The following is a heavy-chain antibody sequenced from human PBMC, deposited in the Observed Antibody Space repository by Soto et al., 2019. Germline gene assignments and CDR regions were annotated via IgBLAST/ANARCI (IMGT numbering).Heavy chain of an antibody. D-gene: IGHD3-10*01. CDR1: GGTFSSYS. CDR3: ARVDYDSTYGFYYYGLDV. Sequence: QVHLVQSGAEVKKPASSVRVSCKTSGGTFSSYSFTWVRQAPGQGLEWMGGIIPILNTANFSQKFQSRVTITADEPTSTVYMDLSSLSPDDTAVYYCARVDYDSTYGFYYYGLDVWGQGTTVTVSS. V-gene: IGHV1-69*01. CDR2: IIPILNTA. J-gene: IGHJ6*02.